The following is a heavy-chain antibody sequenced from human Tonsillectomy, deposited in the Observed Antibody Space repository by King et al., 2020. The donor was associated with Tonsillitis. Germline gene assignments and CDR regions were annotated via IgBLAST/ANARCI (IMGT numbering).Heavy chain of an antibody. CDR2: INSKSGGR. Sequence: QLVQSGAEVKKPGASVKVSCQASGYTFTDYYMHWVRQAPGQGLEWMGWINSKSGGRNYAQKFDGRVTMTRDTSISTAYMELTRLKSKDTAVYYCARGTKAGKVGYWGQGTLVTVSS. J-gene: IGHJ4*02. D-gene: IGHD1-26*01. CDR3: ARGTKAGKVGY. V-gene: IGHV1-2*02. CDR1: GYTFTDYY.